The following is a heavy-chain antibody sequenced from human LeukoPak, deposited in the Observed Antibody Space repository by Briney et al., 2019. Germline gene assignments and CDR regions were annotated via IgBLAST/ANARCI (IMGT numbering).Heavy chain of an antibody. CDR2: ISAYNGNT. CDR3: ARGSYDFWSGETPNFDY. D-gene: IGHD3-3*01. Sequence: VKVSCKAPGYTFTSYGISWVRQAPGQGLEWMGWISAYNGNTNYAQKLQGRVTMTTDTSTSTAYMELRSLRSEDTAVYYCARGSYDFWSGETPNFDYWGQGTLVTVSS. V-gene: IGHV1-18*01. J-gene: IGHJ4*02. CDR1: GYTFTSYG.